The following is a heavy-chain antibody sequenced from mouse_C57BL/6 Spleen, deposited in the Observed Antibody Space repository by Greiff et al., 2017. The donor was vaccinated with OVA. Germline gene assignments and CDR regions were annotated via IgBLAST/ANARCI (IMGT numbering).Heavy chain of an antibody. CDR2: IYPGNSDT. J-gene: IGHJ4*01. V-gene: IGHV1-5*01. Sequence: VQLQQSGTVLARPGASVKMSCKTSGYTFTSYWMHWVKQRPGQGLEWIGAIYPGNSDTSYNQKFKGKAKLTVVTSASTAYMELSSLTNEDSAVDYCTRDQDDYYSRREAMDYWGQGTSVTVSS. D-gene: IGHD2-5*01. CDR1: GYTFTSYW. CDR3: TRDQDDYYSRREAMDY.